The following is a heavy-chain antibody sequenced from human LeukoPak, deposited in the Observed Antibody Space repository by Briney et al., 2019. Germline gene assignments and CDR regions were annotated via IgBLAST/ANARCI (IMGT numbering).Heavy chain of an antibody. D-gene: IGHD1-26*01. CDR1: GGTFSSYA. CDR2: IIPIFGTA. J-gene: IGHJ4*02. CDR3: ARDGASGSYHFDY. V-gene: IGHV1-69*05. Sequence: ASVKVSCKASGGTFSSYAISWVRQAPGQGLEWMGGIIPIFGTANYAQKFQGRVTITTDESTSTAYMELSSLRSEDTAVYYCARDGASGSYHFDYWGQGTLVTVSS.